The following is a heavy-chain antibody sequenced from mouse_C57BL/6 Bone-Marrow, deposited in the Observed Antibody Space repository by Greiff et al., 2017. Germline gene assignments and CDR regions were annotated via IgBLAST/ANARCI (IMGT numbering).Heavy chain of an antibody. CDR3: ARRWLLPYYYAMDY. J-gene: IGHJ4*01. CDR2: IHPNSGST. D-gene: IGHD2-3*01. CDR1: GYTFTSYW. V-gene: IGHV1-64*01. Sequence: QVQLQQPGAELVKPGASVKLSCKASGYTFTSYWMHWVKQRPGQGLEWIGMIHPNSGSTNYNEKFKSKATLTVDESSSTAYMQLSSLTSEDSAVYYCARRWLLPYYYAMDYWGQGTSVTVSS.